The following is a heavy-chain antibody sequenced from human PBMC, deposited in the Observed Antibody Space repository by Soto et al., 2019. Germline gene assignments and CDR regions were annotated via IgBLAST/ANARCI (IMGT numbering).Heavy chain of an antibody. Sequence: GGSLRLSCAASGFTFSGSAIHWVRQASGKGLEWVGRIRSKANSYATAYAASVKGRFTISRDDSKNTAYLQMNSLKTEDTAVYYCTRHEPALDKFDPWGQGTLVTVSS. J-gene: IGHJ5*02. CDR2: IRSKANSYAT. CDR1: GFTFSGSA. CDR3: TRHEPALDKFDP. V-gene: IGHV3-73*01. D-gene: IGHD2-2*03.